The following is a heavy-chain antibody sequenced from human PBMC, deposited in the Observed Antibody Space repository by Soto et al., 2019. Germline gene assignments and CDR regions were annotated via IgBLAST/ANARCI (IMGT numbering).Heavy chain of an antibody. V-gene: IGHV4-34*01. D-gene: IGHD3-3*01. CDR2: INHSGST. J-gene: IGHJ3*02. CDR3: ARERVRYDCWSAYHDAFDI. Sequence: PSETLSLTCAVYGGSFSGYYWSWIRQPPGKGLEAIGEINHSGSTNYNPSLKSRVTISVDTSKNQFSLKLSSVTAADTAVYYCARERVRYDCWSAYHDAFDIWGQGTMVTVSS. CDR1: GGSFSGYY.